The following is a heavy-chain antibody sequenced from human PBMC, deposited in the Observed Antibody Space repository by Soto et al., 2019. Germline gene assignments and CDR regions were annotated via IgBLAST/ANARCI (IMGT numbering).Heavy chain of an antibody. V-gene: IGHV3-53*01. D-gene: IGHD1-26*01. Sequence: GGSLRLSCAASGFTVSSNYMSWVRRAPGKGLEWVSVIYSGGSTYYADSVKGRFTISRDNSKNTLYLQMNSLRAEDTAVYYCARGGATMYYYYGMDVWGQGTTVTVSS. J-gene: IGHJ6*02. CDR2: IYSGGST. CDR1: GFTVSSNY. CDR3: ARGGATMYYYYGMDV.